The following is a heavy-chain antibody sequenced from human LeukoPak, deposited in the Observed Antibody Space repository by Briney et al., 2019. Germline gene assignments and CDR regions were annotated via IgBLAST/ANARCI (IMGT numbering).Heavy chain of an antibody. CDR2: ISYDGSNK. J-gene: IGHJ4*02. CDR1: GFTFSSYA. CDR3: AREIVVVVVAGGYFDY. V-gene: IGHV3-30-3*01. D-gene: IGHD2-15*01. Sequence: GGSLRLSCAASGFTFSSYAMHWVRQAPGKGLEWVAVISYDGSNKYYADSVKGRFTISRDNSKNTLYLQMNSLRAEDTAVYYCAREIVVVVVAGGYFDYWGQGTLVTVSS.